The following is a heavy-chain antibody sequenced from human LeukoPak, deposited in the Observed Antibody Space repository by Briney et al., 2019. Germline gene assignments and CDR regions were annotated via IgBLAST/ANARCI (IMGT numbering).Heavy chain of an antibody. J-gene: IGHJ4*02. D-gene: IGHD2-2*01. V-gene: IGHV1-69*13. CDR2: IIPIFGTA. CDR3: ARYDGYCSSTSCYFDY. Sequence: SVTVSCKASGGTFSKYTISWVRQAPGQGLEWMGGIIPIFGTANYAQKFQGRVTITADESTSTAYMELSSLRSEDTAVYYCARYDGYCSSTSCYFDYWGQGTLVTVSS. CDR1: GGTFSKYT.